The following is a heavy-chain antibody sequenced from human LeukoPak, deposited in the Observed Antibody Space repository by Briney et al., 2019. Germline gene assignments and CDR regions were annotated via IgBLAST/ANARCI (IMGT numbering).Heavy chain of an antibody. D-gene: IGHD3-22*01. Sequence: SETLSLTCAVYGGSFSGYYWSWIRQPPGKGLEWIGEINHSGSTNYNPSLKSRVTISVDTSKNQFSLKLSSVTAADTAVYYCAGNYYDSTGPKYWGQGTLVTASS. J-gene: IGHJ4*02. CDR1: GGSFSGYY. CDR2: INHSGST. V-gene: IGHV4-34*01. CDR3: AGNYYDSTGPKY.